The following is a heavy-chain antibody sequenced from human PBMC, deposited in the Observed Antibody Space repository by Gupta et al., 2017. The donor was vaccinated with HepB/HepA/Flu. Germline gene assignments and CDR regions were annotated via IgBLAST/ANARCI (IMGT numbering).Heavy chain of an antibody. Sequence: QVQLVQSGAEVKKPGSSVKVSCKASGGTPRRHAISWVRQAPGQGLEWMGGIIPIFGTVNYARKFQGRVTISADESTSTAYLELSSLRSEDTAVYFCANYTYYYDTSGYRGYYFYYMDVWGTGTTVTVSS. CDR1: GGTPRRHA. D-gene: IGHD3-22*01. CDR3: ANYTYYYDTSGYRGYYFYYMDV. V-gene: IGHV1-69*01. J-gene: IGHJ6*03. CDR2: IIPIFGTV.